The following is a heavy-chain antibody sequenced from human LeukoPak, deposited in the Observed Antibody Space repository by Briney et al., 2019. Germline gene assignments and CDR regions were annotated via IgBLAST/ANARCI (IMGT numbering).Heavy chain of an antibody. D-gene: IGHD5-18*01. Sequence: GGSLRLSCSASGLTVSSTHMSWVRQAPGKGPEWVSLIYRDGSIHYADSVKGRFTISRDNSNNTLYLQVNSLRAEDTAVYYCAKQQANSYGIDYWGQGTLVTVSS. V-gene: IGHV3-53*05. CDR1: GLTVSSTH. J-gene: IGHJ4*02. CDR3: AKQQANSYGIDY. CDR2: IYRDGSI.